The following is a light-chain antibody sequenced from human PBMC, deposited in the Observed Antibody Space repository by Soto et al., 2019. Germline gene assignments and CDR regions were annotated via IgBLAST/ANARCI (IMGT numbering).Light chain of an antibody. CDR2: GNS. CDR3: LSYDSSLSGYV. Sequence: QSVLTQPPSVSGAPGQRVTISCTGSSSNIGAGYDVHWYQQLPGTAPKLLIYGNSNRPSGVPDRFSGSKSGTSASLAITGLQAEDKADYYCLSYDSSLSGYVFGTGTKLTVL. J-gene: IGLJ1*01. CDR1: SSNIGAGYD. V-gene: IGLV1-40*01.